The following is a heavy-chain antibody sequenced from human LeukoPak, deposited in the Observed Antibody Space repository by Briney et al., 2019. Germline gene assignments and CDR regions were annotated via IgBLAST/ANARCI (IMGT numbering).Heavy chain of an antibody. D-gene: IGHD3-10*01. J-gene: IGHJ6*02. CDR3: ARVFVITMVRAYGMDV. CDR1: GFSFSNYW. V-gene: IGHV3-30-3*01. Sequence: GGSLRLSCVASGFSFSNYWMKWVRQAPGKGLEWVAVISYDGSNKYYADSVKGRFTISRDNSKNTLYLQMNSLRAEDTAVYYCARVFVITMVRAYGMDVWGQGTTVTVSS. CDR2: ISYDGSNK.